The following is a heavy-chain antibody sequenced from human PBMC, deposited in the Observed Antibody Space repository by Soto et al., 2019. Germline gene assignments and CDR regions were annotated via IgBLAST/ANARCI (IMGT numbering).Heavy chain of an antibody. Sequence: QVQLVESGGDVVQPGRSLRLSCAASGFMFSSYAMHWVRQAPGKGLEWIAFISYDGTNKYFADSVKGRFTISRDNSKNPLYLQMNGLRPEDTAVYYCARAPLGDFHYFDYWGQGTLVTVSS. CDR1: GFMFSSYA. CDR2: ISYDGTNK. V-gene: IGHV3-30-3*01. J-gene: IGHJ4*02. CDR3: ARAPLGDFHYFDY. D-gene: IGHD4-17*01.